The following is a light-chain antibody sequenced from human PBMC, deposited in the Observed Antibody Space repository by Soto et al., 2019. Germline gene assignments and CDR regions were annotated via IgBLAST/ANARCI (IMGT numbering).Light chain of an antibody. CDR1: SGHSDYA. CDR3: QTWGTGIRGV. Sequence: QSVLTQSPSASASLGTSVKLTCTLSSGHSDYAIAWHQQQPEKGPRYLMRVSGDGSHIKGDGIPGRFSGSISGAERYLTISSLQSEDEADYYCQTWGTGIRGVFGGGTKLTVL. CDR2: VSGDGSH. J-gene: IGLJ3*02. V-gene: IGLV4-69*01.